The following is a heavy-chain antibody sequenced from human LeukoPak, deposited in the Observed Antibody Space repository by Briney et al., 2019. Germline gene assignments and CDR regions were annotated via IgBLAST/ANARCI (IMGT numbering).Heavy chain of an antibody. D-gene: IGHD4-11*01. CDR2: IWYDGSQK. V-gene: IGHV3-33*01. J-gene: IGHJ4*02. CDR3: ARAPEDDYSKYVGDY. Sequence: GGSLRLSCAASRFTFRNYGMHWVRQAPGKGLEWVAIIWYDGSQKHYGDSVKGRATISRDNSKNTLYLQMGSLRAEDTAVYYCARAPEDDYSKYVGDYWGQGTLVTVSS. CDR1: RFTFRNYG.